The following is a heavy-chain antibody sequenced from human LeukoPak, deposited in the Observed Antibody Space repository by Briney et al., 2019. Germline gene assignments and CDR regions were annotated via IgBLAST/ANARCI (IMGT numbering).Heavy chain of an antibody. CDR3: ARVRSGYDYEDY. CDR1: GGSISSSSYY. Sequence: PSETLSLTCTVSGGSISSSSYYWGWIRQPPGKGLEWIGSIYYSGSTYYNPSLKSRVTISVDTSKNQFSLKLSSVTAADTAVYYCARVRSGYDYEDYWGQGALVTVSS. D-gene: IGHD5-12*01. J-gene: IGHJ4*02. CDR2: IYYSGST. V-gene: IGHV4-39*07.